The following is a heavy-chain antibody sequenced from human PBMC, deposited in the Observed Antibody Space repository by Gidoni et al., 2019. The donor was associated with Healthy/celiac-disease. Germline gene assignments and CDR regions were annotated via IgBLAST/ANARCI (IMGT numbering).Heavy chain of an antibody. V-gene: IGHV1-24*01. Sequence: QVQLVLSGAEVKKPGASVKVSCKVSGYTLTELSMHWVRQAPGKGLEWLGGFDPEDGETIYAQKFQGRVTMTEDTSTDTAYMELSSLRSEDTAVYYCATVGSGRIYYYYYGMDVWGQGTTVTVSS. CDR2: FDPEDGET. CDR1: GYTLTELS. J-gene: IGHJ6*02. CDR3: ATVGSGRIYYYYYGMDV. D-gene: IGHD3-10*01.